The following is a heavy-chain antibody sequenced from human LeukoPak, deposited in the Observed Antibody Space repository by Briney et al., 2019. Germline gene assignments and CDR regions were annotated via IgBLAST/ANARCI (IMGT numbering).Heavy chain of an antibody. D-gene: IGHD6-6*01. CDR3: ASDRVSSSSGFDP. CDR2: IYYSGST. J-gene: IGHJ5*02. Sequence: SETLSLTCTVSGGSISSSSYYWGWIRQPPGKGLEWIGSIYYSGSTYYNPSLKSRVTISVDTSKNQFSLKLSSVTAADTAVYYCASDRVSSSSGFDPWGQGTLVTVSP. CDR1: GGSISSSSYY. V-gene: IGHV4-39*07.